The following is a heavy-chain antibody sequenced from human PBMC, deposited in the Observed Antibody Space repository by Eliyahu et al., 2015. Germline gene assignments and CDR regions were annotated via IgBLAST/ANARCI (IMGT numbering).Heavy chain of an antibody. CDR2: ISSSSSYI. D-gene: IGHD4-17*01. Sequence: EVQLVESGGGLVKPGGSLXLXCAASGFPFSSYSMXWVRQAPGKGLEWVSSISSSSSYIYYADSVKGRFTISRDNAKNSLYLQMNSLRAEDTAVYYCARDPDGDQPDDYWGQGTLVTVSS. J-gene: IGHJ4*02. CDR1: GFPFSSYS. CDR3: ARDPDGDQPDDY. V-gene: IGHV3-21*01.